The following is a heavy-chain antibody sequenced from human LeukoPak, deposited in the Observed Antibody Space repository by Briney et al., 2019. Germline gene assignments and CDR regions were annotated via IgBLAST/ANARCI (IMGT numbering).Heavy chain of an antibody. V-gene: IGHV3-7*01. D-gene: IGHD3-22*01. Sequence: GGSLRLSCAASGFTFSSYWMSWVRQAPGKGLEWVANIKQDGSEKYYVDSVKGRFTISRDNAKNSLYLQMNSLRAEDTAVYYCARDGPPLYYCDSSGYYSEYFQHWGQGTLVTVSS. CDR3: ARDGPPLYYCDSSGYYSEYFQH. J-gene: IGHJ1*01. CDR2: IKQDGSEK. CDR1: GFTFSSYW.